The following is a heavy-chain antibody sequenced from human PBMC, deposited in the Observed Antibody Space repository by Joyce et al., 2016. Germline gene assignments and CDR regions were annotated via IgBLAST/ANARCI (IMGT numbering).Heavy chain of an antibody. Sequence: QVQLVQSGAEVKKPGSSVKVSCKASGGTFSSYAFNWVRQAPGQGLGWMGGIIPMFGTANYAQKFQGRVTIIADESTTTAYMELSSLRSEDTAVYYCAARIVGAATRAFDIWGQGTMVTVSS. CDR3: AARIVGAATRAFDI. J-gene: IGHJ3*02. CDR2: IIPMFGTA. V-gene: IGHV1-69*01. D-gene: IGHD1-26*01. CDR1: GGTFSSYA.